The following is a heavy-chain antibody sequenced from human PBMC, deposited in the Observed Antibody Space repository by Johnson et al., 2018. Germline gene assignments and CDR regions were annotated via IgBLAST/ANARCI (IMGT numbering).Heavy chain of an antibody. J-gene: IGHJ5*01. CDR1: GFTFSSYA. V-gene: IGHV3-23*04. CDR2: INSAGGT. D-gene: IGHD1-26*01. Sequence: VQLVESGGGLVQPGGSLRLSCAASGFTFSSYAMTWVRQAPGKGLEWVSGINSAGGTYYGDSVKGLFTISRDVSKNTPYLQMDRLRAEDTAVYYGARATAIVGATMRDRDSWSHVALVTVSS. CDR3: ARATAIVGATMRDRDS.